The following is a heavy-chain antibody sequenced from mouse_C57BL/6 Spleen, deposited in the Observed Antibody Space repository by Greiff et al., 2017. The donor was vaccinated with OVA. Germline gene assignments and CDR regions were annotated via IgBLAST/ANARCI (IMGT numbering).Heavy chain of an antibody. J-gene: IGHJ4*01. CDR2: INPSSGYT. CDR1: GYTFTSYT. CDR3: ARGDYGSSPYYAMDY. D-gene: IGHD1-1*01. Sequence: VKLVESGAELARPGASVKMSCKASGYTFTSYTMHWVKQRPGQGLEWIGYINPSSGYTKYNQKFKDKATLTADKSSSTAYMQLSSLTSEDSAVYYCARGDYGSSPYYAMDYWGQGTSVTVSS. V-gene: IGHV1-4*01.